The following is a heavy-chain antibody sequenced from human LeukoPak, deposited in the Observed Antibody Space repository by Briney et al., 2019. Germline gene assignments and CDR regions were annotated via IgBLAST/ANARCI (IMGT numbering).Heavy chain of an antibody. CDR3: AKDSVWGWLYDSSGYQPL. CDR2: ISYDGSNK. CDR1: GFTFSSYG. Sequence: PGGSLRLSCAASGFTFSSYGMHWVRQAPGKGLEWVAVISYDGSNKYYADSVKGRFTISRDNSKNTLYLQMNSLRAEDTAVYYCAKDSVWGWLYDSSGYQPLWGQGTLVTVSS. D-gene: IGHD3-22*01. J-gene: IGHJ4*02. V-gene: IGHV3-30*18.